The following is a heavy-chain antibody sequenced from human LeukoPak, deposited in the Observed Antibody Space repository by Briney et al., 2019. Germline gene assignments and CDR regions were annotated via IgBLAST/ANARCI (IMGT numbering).Heavy chain of an antibody. D-gene: IGHD2-2*01. CDR1: GGSFSGYY. V-gene: IGHV4-34*01. J-gene: IGHJ4*02. CDR3: ARSRPAPKEFDH. Sequence: SETLSLTCAVYGGSFSGYYWSWIRQPPGKGLEWIGEINHSGSTNYNPSLKSRVTISADTSKNQFSLKLDSVTAADTAVYYCARSRPAPKEFDHWGQGTLVAVSS. CDR2: INHSGST.